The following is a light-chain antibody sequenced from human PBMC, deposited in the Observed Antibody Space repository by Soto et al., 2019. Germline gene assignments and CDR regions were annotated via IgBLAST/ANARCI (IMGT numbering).Light chain of an antibody. J-gene: IGKJ1*01. V-gene: IGKV1-5*01. CDR1: QSISRG. CDR3: QHYSSVWA. Sequence: DIQMTQSPSTLYSSLGDIVTITCRASQSISRGLAWYQQKPGKAPNLLIYDASTLESGVPSRFSGSGSGTEITLTISCLHPDDFATYYCQHYSSVWAFGQGTKVDIK. CDR2: DAS.